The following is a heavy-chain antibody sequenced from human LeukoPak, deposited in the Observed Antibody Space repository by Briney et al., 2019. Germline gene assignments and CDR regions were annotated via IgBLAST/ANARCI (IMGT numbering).Heavy chain of an antibody. CDR1: GFTFSDYY. D-gene: IGHD3-22*01. Sequence: GGSLRLSCAASGFTFSDYYMGWIRQAPGKGLEWVSYISSSGSTIYYADSVKGRFTISRDNAKNSLYLQMNSLRAEDTAVYYCARETGYYYDSSGYIDYWGQGTLVTVSS. CDR3: ARETGYYYDSSGYIDY. CDR2: ISSSGSTI. J-gene: IGHJ4*02. V-gene: IGHV3-11*01.